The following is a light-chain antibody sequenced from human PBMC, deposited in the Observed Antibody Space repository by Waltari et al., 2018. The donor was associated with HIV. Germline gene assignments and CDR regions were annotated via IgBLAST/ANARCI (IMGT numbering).Light chain of an antibody. CDR1: SANIGNT. CDR2: RDN. V-gene: IGLV1-47*01. Sequence: QSVLTQPPSASGAPGQRVTISCSGSSANIGNTVYWYQQLPGTAPKVLIYRDNQRPSGGPDRFSGSWSGTSAALDVIGLRSEDEADYHCAAWDDSLNGPVFGGVTKLTVL. CDR3: AAWDDSLNGPV. J-gene: IGLJ2*01.